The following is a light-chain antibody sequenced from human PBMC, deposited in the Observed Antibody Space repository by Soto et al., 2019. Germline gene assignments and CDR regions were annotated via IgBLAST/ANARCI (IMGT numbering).Light chain of an antibody. CDR2: DND. J-gene: IGLJ3*02. Sequence: QSVLTQPPSVSAAPGQKVTVSCSGSRSNIGNNAVAWYQHLPGTAPKLLNYDNDKRPSGISDRFSASKSGTSATLAITGLQTGDEADYYCETWDSSLSAGVFGGGTKLTVL. CDR1: RSNIGNNA. V-gene: IGLV1-51*01. CDR3: ETWDSSLSAGV.